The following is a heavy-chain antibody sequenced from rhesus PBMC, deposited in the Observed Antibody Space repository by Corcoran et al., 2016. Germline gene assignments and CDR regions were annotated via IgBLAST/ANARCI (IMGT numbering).Heavy chain of an antibody. V-gene: IGHV4-76*01. CDR1: GYSIRSGYD. CDR2: IYVSSGST. D-gene: IGHD3-28*01. J-gene: IGHJ4*01. CDR3: AGTERLQYYYDSGYYPDY. Sequence: QVQLQESGPGVVKPSETLSLTCAVSGYSIRSGYDWSWIRQPPGKGLEWIGYIYVSSGSTNYNPSLKNRVTISKDTYKNQFSLKLSSVTAADTAVYYCAGTERLQYYYDSGYYPDYWGQGVLVTVSS.